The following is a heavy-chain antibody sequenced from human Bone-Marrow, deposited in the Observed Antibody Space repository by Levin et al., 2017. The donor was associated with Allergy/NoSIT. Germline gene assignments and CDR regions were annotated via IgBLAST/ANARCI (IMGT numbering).Heavy chain of an antibody. V-gene: IGHV4-34*01. CDR2: INHSGST. D-gene: IGHD4-11*01. Sequence: PSETLSLTCAVYGGSFSGYYWSWIRQPPGKGLEWIGEINHSGSTNYNPSLKSRVTISVDTSKNQFSLKLSSVTAADTAVYYCARVPGGVLMTTVTTSAASVGPPGQNYWYFDLWGRGTLVTVSS. J-gene: IGHJ2*01. CDR1: GGSFSGYY. CDR3: ARVPGGVLMTTVTTSAASVGPPGQNYWYFDL.